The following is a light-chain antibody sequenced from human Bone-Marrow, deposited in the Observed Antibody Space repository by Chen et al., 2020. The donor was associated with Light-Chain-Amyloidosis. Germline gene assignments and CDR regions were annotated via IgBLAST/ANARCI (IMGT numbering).Light chain of an antibody. CDR2: RDT. Sequence: SYELTQPPSVSVSPGQPARITCSGDDLPTKYAYWYQQKPGQAPVLVIHRDTERPSGISERFCGSSSGTTATLTISGVQAEDEADYHCQSADSSGTYEVIFGGGTKLTVL. CDR3: QSADSSGTYEVI. CDR1: DLPTKY. V-gene: IGLV3-25*03. J-gene: IGLJ2*01.